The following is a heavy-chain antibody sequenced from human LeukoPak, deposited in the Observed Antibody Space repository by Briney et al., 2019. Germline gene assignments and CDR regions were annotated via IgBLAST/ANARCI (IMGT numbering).Heavy chain of an antibody. J-gene: IGHJ4*02. V-gene: IGHV3-53*01. CDR1: GFTVSSNY. CDR3: ASTRGSRYFDY. D-gene: IGHD1-14*01. CDR2: LYPGGTT. Sequence: GGSLRLSCVASGFTVSSNYMSWVRQAPGKGLEWVSALYPGGTTYYADSVMGRFTISRDNSKNTLYLQINSLRADDTAVYYCASTRGSRYFDYWGQGTLVTVSS.